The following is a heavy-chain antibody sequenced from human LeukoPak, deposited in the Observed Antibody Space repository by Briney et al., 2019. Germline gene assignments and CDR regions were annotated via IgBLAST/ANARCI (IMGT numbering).Heavy chain of an antibody. V-gene: IGHV1-18*01. CDR2: ISGYNGNT. CDR1: SYTFTNYG. D-gene: IGHD1-1*01. J-gene: IGHJ4*02. CDR3: ARDVPGELDF. Sequence: ASVKVSCKASSYTFTNYGISWVRQAPGQGLEWMGWISGYNGNTNYAQKLQGRVTMTTDTSTSTAYMELRSLRSDDTAVYYCARDVPGELDFWGQGTLVTVSS.